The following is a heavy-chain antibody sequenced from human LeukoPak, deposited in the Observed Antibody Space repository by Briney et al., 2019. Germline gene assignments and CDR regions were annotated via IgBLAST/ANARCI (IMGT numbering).Heavy chain of an antibody. J-gene: IGHJ4*02. Sequence: QPGGSLRLSRAASGFTFSSYEMNWVRQAPGKGLEWVSYISSSGSTIYYADSVKGRFTISRDNAKNSLYLQMNSLRAEDTAVYYCARDLGYSSGWRWGQGTLVTVSS. CDR1: GFTFSSYE. D-gene: IGHD6-19*01. CDR3: ARDLGYSSGWR. CDR2: ISSSGSTI. V-gene: IGHV3-48*03.